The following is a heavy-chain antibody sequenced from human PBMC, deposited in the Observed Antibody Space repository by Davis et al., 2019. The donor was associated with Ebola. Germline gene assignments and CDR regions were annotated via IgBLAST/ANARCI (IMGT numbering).Heavy chain of an antibody. D-gene: IGHD6-6*01. CDR3: ARPKYSIPSEPLYQYGLDV. CDR2: ISYDGRDE. CDR1: GFSLGVYG. J-gene: IGHJ6*02. V-gene: IGHV3-30*03. Sequence: GGSLRLSCAASGFSLGVYGMHWVRQAPGKGLEWVAVISYDGRDEYYADSVKGRFTISRDNFKNTLYLQINSLRAEDTGVYYCARPKYSIPSEPLYQYGLDVWGQGTTVTVSS.